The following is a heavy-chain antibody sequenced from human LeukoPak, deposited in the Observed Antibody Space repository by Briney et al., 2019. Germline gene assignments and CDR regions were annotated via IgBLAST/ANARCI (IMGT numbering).Heavy chain of an antibody. J-gene: IGHJ4*02. Sequence: SETLSLTCTVSGGSISSYYWSWIRQPPGKGLEWIGYIYYSGSTNYNPSLKSRVTISVDTSKNQFPLKLSSVTAADTAVYYCARVYSGYDYDHFDYWGQGTLVTVSS. D-gene: IGHD5-12*01. CDR2: IYYSGST. CDR1: GGSISSYY. CDR3: ARVYSGYDYDHFDY. V-gene: IGHV4-59*01.